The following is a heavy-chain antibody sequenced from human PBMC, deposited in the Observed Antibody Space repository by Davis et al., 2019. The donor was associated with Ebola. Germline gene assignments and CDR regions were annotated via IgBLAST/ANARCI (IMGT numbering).Heavy chain of an antibody. Sequence: ASVKVSCKASGYTFINHGISWVRQAPGQGLEWMGWISGYEHNTNYAPRFQGRITLTKDRATSTVYMELRGLTSDDTAVYYCARDRATSSGAHFFYFGMDVWGEGTSVAVSS. D-gene: IGHD2/OR15-2a*01. CDR1: GYTFINHG. V-gene: IGHV1-18*01. CDR2: ISGYEHNT. J-gene: IGHJ6*04. CDR3: ARDRATSSGAHFFYFGMDV.